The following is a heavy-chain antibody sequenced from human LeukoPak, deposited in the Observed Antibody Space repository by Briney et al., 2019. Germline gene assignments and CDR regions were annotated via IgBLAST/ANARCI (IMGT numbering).Heavy chain of an antibody. CDR2: INTNTGNP. D-gene: IGHD2-2*01. CDR3: ARRYCSSTSCYWINGMDV. V-gene: IGHV7-4-1*02. CDR1: GYTFTSYA. Sequence: ASVKVSCKASGYTFTSYAMNWVRQAPGQGLEWMGWINTNTGNPTYAQGFTGRFVFSLYTSVSTAYLQISSLKAEDTAVYYCARRYCSSTSCYWINGMDVWGQGTTVTVSS. J-gene: IGHJ6*02.